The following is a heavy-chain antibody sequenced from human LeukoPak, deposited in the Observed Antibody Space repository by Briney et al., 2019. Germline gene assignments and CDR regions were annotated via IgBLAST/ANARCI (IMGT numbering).Heavy chain of an antibody. Sequence: SQTLSLTCTVSGGSISSGDYYWSWIRQPPGKGLERIGYIYYSGSTYYNPSLKSRVTISVDTSKNQFSLKLSSVTAADTAVYYCARDLLNEGNHLDYWGQGTLVTVSS. CDR2: IYYSGST. V-gene: IGHV4-30-4*01. D-gene: IGHD4-23*01. J-gene: IGHJ4*02. CDR3: ARDLLNEGNHLDY. CDR1: GGSISSGDYY.